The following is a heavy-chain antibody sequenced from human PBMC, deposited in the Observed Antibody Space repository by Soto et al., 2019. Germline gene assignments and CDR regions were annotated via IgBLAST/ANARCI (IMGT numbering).Heavy chain of an antibody. V-gene: IGHV3-23*01. Sequence: EVQLLESGGGLAQPGESLRLSCEASGFTFSSYAMSWVRQAPGKGLEWVSSGTTYFADSVKGRFTVSRDTSKNRLYLQMNSLRAEDTALYYCLKGASPYNGSSDGYFDYWGQGILVSVSS. CDR1: GFTFSSYA. CDR3: LKGASPYNGSSDGYFDY. J-gene: IGHJ4*02. CDR2: GTT. D-gene: IGHD1-26*01.